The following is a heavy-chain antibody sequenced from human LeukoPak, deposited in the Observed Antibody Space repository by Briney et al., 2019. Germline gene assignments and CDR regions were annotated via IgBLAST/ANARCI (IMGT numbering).Heavy chain of an antibody. Sequence: SVKVSCKASGGTFSSYAISWVRQAPGQGLEWMGRIIPILGIANYAQKFQGRVTITADKSTSTAYMELRSLRSDDTAVYYCARDLTVTTRAIFGYWGQGTLVTVSS. CDR2: IIPILGIA. J-gene: IGHJ4*02. D-gene: IGHD4-17*01. CDR1: GGTFSSYA. V-gene: IGHV1-69*04. CDR3: ARDLTVTTRAIFGY.